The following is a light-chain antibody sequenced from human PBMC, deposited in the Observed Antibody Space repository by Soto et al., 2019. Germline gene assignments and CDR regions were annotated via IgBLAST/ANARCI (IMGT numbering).Light chain of an antibody. CDR3: QQYGSAPWT. CDR2: GAS. Sequence: EIVLTQSRGNLSLSPGERASFSYRASQTVSSSYLAWYKHIPGQAPRFLIYGASSRATGIPDRFSGSGSGTDFTLTISRLEPEDVAGYYCQQYGSAPWTFGQGTKVEIK. J-gene: IGKJ1*01. V-gene: IGKV3-20*01. CDR1: QTVSSSY.